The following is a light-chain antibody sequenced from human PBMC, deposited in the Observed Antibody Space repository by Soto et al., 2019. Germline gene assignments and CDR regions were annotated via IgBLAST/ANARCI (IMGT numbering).Light chain of an antibody. J-gene: IGLJ2*01. CDR3: SSYAGSNNVV. Sequence: QSAPTQPPSASGSPGQSVTISCTGSSSDLGGYSYDSWYQQHPGKAPKLMIYEVSKRPSGVPDRFSGSKSGSTASLTVSGLQAEDEADYYCSSYAGSNNVVFGGGTKLTVL. CDR1: SSDLGGYSY. V-gene: IGLV2-8*01. CDR2: EVS.